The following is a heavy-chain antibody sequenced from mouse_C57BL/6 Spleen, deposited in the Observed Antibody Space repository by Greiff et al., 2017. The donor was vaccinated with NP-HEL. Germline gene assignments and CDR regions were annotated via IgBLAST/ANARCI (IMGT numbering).Heavy chain of an antibody. D-gene: IGHD2-1*01. CDR3: ARHGWGNSYAMDY. CDR2: ISNGGGST. Sequence: DVMLVESGGGLVQPGGSLKLSCAASGFTFSDYYMYWVRQTPEKRLEWVAYISNGGGSTYYPDTVKGRFTISRDNAKNTLYLQMSRLKSEDTAMYYCARHGWGNSYAMDYWGQGTSVTVSS. CDR1: GFTFSDYY. J-gene: IGHJ4*01. V-gene: IGHV5-12*01.